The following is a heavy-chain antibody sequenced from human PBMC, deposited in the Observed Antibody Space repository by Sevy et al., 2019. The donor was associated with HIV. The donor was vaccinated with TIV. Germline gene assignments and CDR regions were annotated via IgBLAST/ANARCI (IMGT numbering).Heavy chain of an antibody. Sequence: GESLKISCAASRFTFSSYGMHSVRQAPGKGLEWVAVIWYDGTNKEYADSVKGRFTISRDNSKNTLYLQMSSLRADDTAVYYCARERLAVAGIGYYFDYWGQGTLVTVSS. CDR3: ARERLAVAGIGYYFDY. CDR1: RFTFSSYG. CDR2: IWYDGTNK. D-gene: IGHD6-19*01. J-gene: IGHJ4*02. V-gene: IGHV3-33*01.